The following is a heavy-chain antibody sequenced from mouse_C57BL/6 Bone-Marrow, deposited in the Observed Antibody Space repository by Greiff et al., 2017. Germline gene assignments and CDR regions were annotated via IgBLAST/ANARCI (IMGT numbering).Heavy chain of an antibody. D-gene: IGHD2-1*01. Sequence: QVQLKESGAELMKPGASVKLSCKATGYTFTGYWIEWVKQRPGHGLEWIGEILPGSGSTNYNEKFKGKATFTADTSSNTAYMQLSSLTTEDSAIYYCARREYGNFYAMDYWGQGTSVTGSS. V-gene: IGHV1-9*01. J-gene: IGHJ4*01. CDR2: ILPGSGST. CDR1: GYTFTGYW. CDR3: ARREYGNFYAMDY.